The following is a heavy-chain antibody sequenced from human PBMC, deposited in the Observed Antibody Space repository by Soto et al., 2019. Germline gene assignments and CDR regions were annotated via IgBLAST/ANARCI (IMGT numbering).Heavy chain of an antibody. CDR2: IYHSGST. CDR3: ARGVTVFGLVSRFWFDP. V-gene: IGHV4-4*02. CDR1: GGSISSSNW. D-gene: IGHD3-3*01. Sequence: PSETLSLTCAVSGGSISSSNWWSWVRQPPGKGLEWIGHIYHSGSTNYNPSLKSRVVISIDTSRNQFSLRLNSLTAADRAVYFCARGVTVFGLVSRFWFDPWGQGTVVTVSS. J-gene: IGHJ5*02.